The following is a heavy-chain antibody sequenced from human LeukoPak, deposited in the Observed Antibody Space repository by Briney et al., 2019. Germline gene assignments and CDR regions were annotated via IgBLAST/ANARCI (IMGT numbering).Heavy chain of an antibody. V-gene: IGHV1-8*03. CDR2: MNPNSGNT. CDR1: GYTFTTYD. J-gene: IGHJ5*02. CDR3: ARDLGYCSSTSCYRGRFDP. D-gene: IGHD2-2*02. Sequence: GASVKVSCKASGYTFTTYDINWVRQATGQGLEWMGWMNPNSGNTGYAQKFQARVTITRNTSISTVYMELSSPRSEDTAVYYCARDLGYCSSTSCYRGRFDPWGQGTLVTVSS.